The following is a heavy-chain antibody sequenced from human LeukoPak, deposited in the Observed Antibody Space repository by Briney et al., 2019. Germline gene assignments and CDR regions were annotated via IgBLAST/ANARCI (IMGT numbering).Heavy chain of an antibody. V-gene: IGHV3-53*01. CDR2: MYSGGDT. CDR1: GFTVSNNY. Sequence: GRSLRLSCAASGFTVSNNYMSWIRQAPGNGLEWVSVMYSGGDTYYADSVKGRFTISRDNSKNTLYLQMNSLRVEDTAVYYCAGTLYSGYGLGSLGAFDIWGQGTMVTVSS. J-gene: IGHJ3*02. CDR3: AGTLYSGYGLGSLGAFDI. D-gene: IGHD5-12*01.